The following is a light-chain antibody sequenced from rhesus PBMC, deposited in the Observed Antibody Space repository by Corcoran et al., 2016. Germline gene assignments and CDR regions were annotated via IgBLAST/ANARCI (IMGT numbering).Light chain of an antibody. Sequence: QAAPTQSPSVSWSPGQSVTISCTGTSSDIGGYNRVSWYQQHPGKAPKLMIYEVTKRPSGVSDRFSASKSGNTASLTISGLQPEDEDDYYCSSYASSSTYIFGTGTRLTVL. J-gene: IGLJ1*01. CDR3: SSYASSSTYI. V-gene: IGLV2-13*03. CDR2: EVT. CDR1: SSDIGGYNR.